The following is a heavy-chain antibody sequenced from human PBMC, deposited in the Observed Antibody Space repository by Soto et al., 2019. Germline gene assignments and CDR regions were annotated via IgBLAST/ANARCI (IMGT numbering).Heavy chain of an antibody. CDR3: AHYTVDTYMDV. J-gene: IGHJ6*03. CDR2: LYWDGDR. V-gene: IGHV2-5*02. Sequence: QITLRESGPTLVKATQTLTLTCSFSGFSLSTSGVGVGWIRQPPGKALEWLALLYWDGDRRYSPSLNSRLTIIKDTSKNQVVLTMTNMDPVDTGTYYCAHYTVDTYMDVWGKETTVTVSS. D-gene: IGHD4-4*01. CDR1: GFSLSTSGVG.